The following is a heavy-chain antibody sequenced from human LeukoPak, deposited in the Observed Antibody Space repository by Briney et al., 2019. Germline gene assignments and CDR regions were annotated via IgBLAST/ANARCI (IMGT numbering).Heavy chain of an antibody. D-gene: IGHD2-2*01. V-gene: IGHV3-48*04. Sequence: PGGSLRLSCAASGFIFSDYSMTWVRQAPGKGLEWVSYITSSSNSIYYADSVKGRFTISRDNAKNSLYLQMNSLRAEDTAVYYCATLRDIVLVATTPTDVWGKGTTVIVSS. CDR2: ITSSSNSI. CDR1: GFIFSDYS. CDR3: ATLRDIVLVATTPTDV. J-gene: IGHJ6*04.